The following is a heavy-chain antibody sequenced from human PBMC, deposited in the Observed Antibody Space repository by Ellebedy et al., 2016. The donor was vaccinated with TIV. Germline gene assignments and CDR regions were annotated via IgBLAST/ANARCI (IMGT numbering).Heavy chain of an antibody. CDR2: IHRDRRST. V-gene: IGHV3-74*01. CDR1: GFTLSGYW. Sequence: GESLKISCAASGFTLSGYWMHWVRQAPGQGLVWVLRIHRDRRSTTYPDFVKGRFTISRDNAKNTLFLQMNSLSAEDTATYYRARDHWGGWGSGPASQHDSWGQGTLVTVSS. J-gene: IGHJ4*02. CDR3: ARDHWGGWGSGPASQHDS. D-gene: IGHD2-21*01.